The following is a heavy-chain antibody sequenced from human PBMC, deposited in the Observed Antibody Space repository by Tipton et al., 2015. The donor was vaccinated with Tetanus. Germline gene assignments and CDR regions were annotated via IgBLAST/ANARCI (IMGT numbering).Heavy chain of an antibody. J-gene: IGHJ4*02. CDR3: ARLREIVSRSGWAFDY. CDR1: GGSLRSGDYQ. D-gene: IGHD5/OR15-5a*01. V-gene: IGHV4-61*08. CDR2: ISPSGRT. Sequence: TLSLTCSVSGGSLRSGDYQWNWIRQPPGKGLEWLAYISPSGRTNSNYSLKSRITISQDKSKNQFSLRLTSVTAADTAVYYCARLREIVSRSGWAFDYWGQGILVTVSS.